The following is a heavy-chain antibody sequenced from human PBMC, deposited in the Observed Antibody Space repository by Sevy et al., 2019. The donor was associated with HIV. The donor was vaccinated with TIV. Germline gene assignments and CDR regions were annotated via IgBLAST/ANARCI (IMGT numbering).Heavy chain of an antibody. J-gene: IGHJ3*02. CDR1: GFTFSSYS. CDR3: ARDSCSGGSCYSLFDI. Sequence: GGSLRLSCAASGFTFSSYSMNWVRQAPGKGLEWVSSISSSSSYIYYADSVKGRFTISRDNAKNSLYLQMNSLRAEDTAVYYCARDSCSGGSCYSLFDIWGQGTMVTVSS. V-gene: IGHV3-21*01. CDR2: ISSSSSYI. D-gene: IGHD2-15*01.